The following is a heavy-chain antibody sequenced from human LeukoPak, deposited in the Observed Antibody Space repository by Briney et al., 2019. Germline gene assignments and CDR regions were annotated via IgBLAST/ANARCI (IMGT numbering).Heavy chain of an antibody. CDR3: AKDLLRIYWRTFDS. Sequence: GGSLRLSCVASGFDFSSHAMTWVRQAPGKGLEWVSSFNDTGSSTYYADSVKGRFSISRDNSKNTLYLQMTNLRAEDTAVYFCAKDLLRIYWRTFDSWGQGALVIVSS. V-gene: IGHV3-23*01. CDR1: GFDFSSHA. D-gene: IGHD3-10*01. CDR2: FNDTGSST. J-gene: IGHJ4*02.